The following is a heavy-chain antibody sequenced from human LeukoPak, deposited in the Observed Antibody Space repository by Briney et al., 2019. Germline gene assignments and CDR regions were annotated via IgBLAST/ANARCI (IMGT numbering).Heavy chain of an antibody. CDR1: GFTFSSYS. V-gene: IGHV3-21*01. Sequence: PGGSLRLSCAASGFTFSSYSMNWVRQAPGKGLEWVSSISSSSSYIYYADSVKGRFTISRDNAKNSLYLQMNSLRAEDTAVYYCARDGSGIVGATLFDYWGQGTLVTVSS. CDR3: ARDGSGIVGATLFDY. CDR2: ISSSSSYI. D-gene: IGHD1-26*01. J-gene: IGHJ4*02.